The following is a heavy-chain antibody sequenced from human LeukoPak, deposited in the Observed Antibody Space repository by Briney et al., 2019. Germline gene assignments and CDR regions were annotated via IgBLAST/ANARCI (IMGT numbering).Heavy chain of an antibody. CDR1: GFTFDDYA. Sequence: GGSLRLSCAASGFTFDDYAMHWVRQAPGKGLEWVSGISWNSGSIGYADSVKGRFTISRDNSKNTLYLQMNSLRAEDTAVYYCARDTLYYGLGIGYSDYWGQGTLVTVSS. CDR3: ARDTLYYGLGIGYSDY. D-gene: IGHD3-10*01. J-gene: IGHJ4*02. V-gene: IGHV3-9*01. CDR2: ISWNSGSI.